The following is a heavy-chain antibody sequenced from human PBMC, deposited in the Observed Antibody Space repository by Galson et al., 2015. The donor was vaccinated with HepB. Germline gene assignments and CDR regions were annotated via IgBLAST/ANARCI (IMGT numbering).Heavy chain of an antibody. CDR3: GRSSYVVVDPPAVPFDY. V-gene: IGHV1-69*13. CDR1: GGTFSRFA. D-gene: IGHD2-2*01. Sequence: SVKVSCKASGGTFSRFAVNWVRQAPGQGLEWIGGNIPLFATINYAQKFQGRVTISADESTSTTYMELGNLGSADTAVYYCGRSSYVVVDPPAVPFDYWGQGTLVTVSS. J-gene: IGHJ4*02. CDR2: NIPLFATI.